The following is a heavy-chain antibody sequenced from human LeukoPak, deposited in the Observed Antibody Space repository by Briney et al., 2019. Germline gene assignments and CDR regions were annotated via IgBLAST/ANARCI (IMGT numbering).Heavy chain of an antibody. CDR2: IHYSGST. V-gene: IGHV4-59*01. CDR1: GGSISSYY. CDR3: ARFVGSSWLAFDI. D-gene: IGHD6-13*01. J-gene: IGHJ3*02. Sequence: SETLSLTCTVSGGSISSYYWSWIRQPPGKRLECIGYIHYSGSTNYNPSLKSRVTISKDTSKNQFSLKLSSVTAADTALYYCARFVGSSWLAFDIWGQGTMVTVSS.